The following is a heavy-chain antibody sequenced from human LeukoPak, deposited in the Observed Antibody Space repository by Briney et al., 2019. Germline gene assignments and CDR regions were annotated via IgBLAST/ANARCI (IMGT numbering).Heavy chain of an antibody. V-gene: IGHV4-31*03. CDR3: ARVLQLWLHDY. CDR1: GGSISSGGYY. Sequence: TLSLTCTVSGGSISSGGYYWSWIRQHPGKGLEWIGYIYYSGSTYYNPSLKSRVTISVGTSKNQFSLKLSSVTAADTAVYYCARVLQLWLHDYWGQGTLVTVSS. CDR2: IYYSGST. D-gene: IGHD5-18*01. J-gene: IGHJ4*02.